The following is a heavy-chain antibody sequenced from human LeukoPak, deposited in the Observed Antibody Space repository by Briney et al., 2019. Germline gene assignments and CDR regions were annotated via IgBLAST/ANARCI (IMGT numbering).Heavy chain of an antibody. Sequence: KPGGSLSLSCAASGFTFSSYSMNWVRQAPGKGLEWVSSISSSSSYIYYADSVKGRFTISRDNAKNSLYLQMNSLRAEDTAVYYCARGGGDGLDYWGQGTLVTVSS. CDR3: ARGGGDGLDY. J-gene: IGHJ4*02. CDR2: ISSSSSYI. D-gene: IGHD2-21*02. V-gene: IGHV3-21*01. CDR1: GFTFSSYS.